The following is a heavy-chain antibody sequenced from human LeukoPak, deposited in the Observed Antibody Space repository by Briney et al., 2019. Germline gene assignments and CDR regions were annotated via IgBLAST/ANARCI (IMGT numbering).Heavy chain of an antibody. CDR2: FDPEDGGT. CDR1: GYTLTELS. CDR3: ARGGLILVLVAAPTRDWFDP. V-gene: IGHV1-24*01. D-gene: IGHD4/OR15-4a*01. J-gene: IGHJ5*02. Sequence: APVKVSCKVSGYTLTELSMHWVRQAPGKGLEWMGGFDPEDGGTVYAQKFQGRLTMTADKSTSTAYMELSSLRSEDTAMYYCARGGLILVLVAAPTRDWFDPWGQGTLVTVSS.